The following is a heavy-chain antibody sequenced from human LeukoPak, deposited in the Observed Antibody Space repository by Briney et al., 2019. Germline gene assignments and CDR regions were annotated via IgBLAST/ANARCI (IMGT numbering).Heavy chain of an antibody. D-gene: IGHD6-13*01. Sequence: GGSLRLSCAASGFTFSSYSMNWVRQAPGKGLEWVSSISSSSYIYYADSVKGRFTISRDNAKNSLHLQMNSLRAEDTAVYYCARDGGSSWYPDYWGQGTLVTVSS. CDR1: GFTFSSYS. CDR3: ARDGGSSWYPDY. J-gene: IGHJ4*02. CDR2: ISSSSYI. V-gene: IGHV3-21*01.